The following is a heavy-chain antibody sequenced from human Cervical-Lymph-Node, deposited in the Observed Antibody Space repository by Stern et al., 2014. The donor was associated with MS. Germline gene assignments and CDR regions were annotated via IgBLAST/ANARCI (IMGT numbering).Heavy chain of an antibody. V-gene: IGHV1-69*01. CDR2: IIPIFGPA. J-gene: IGHJ5*02. CDR1: GGTFSSYA. Sequence: VQLVESGAEVKKPGSSVKVSCKASGGTFSSYAIRWVRQAPGQGLEWMGGIIPIFGPANYAQKFQGRVTITPDQSTRTGSMELGSLRSEDTAVYYCARFSSSNEFDPWGQGTLVTVSS. CDR3: ARFSSSNEFDP. D-gene: IGHD6-6*01.